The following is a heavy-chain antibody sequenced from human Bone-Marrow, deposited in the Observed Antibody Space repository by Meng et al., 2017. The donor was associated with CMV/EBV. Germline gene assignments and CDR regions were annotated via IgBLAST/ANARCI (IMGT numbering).Heavy chain of an antibody. V-gene: IGHV1-2*02. Sequence: KASGYSFTGYYIHWVRQAPGQGREWMEWINPNNGGTKYAQQFQGRVTMTRDTSISTAYMELSRLRSDDTALYYCARNGLSGAGKGGWGQGTLVTVSS. CDR2: INPNNGGT. D-gene: IGHD6-13*01. J-gene: IGHJ4*02. CDR3: ARNGLSGAGKGG. CDR1: GYSFTGYY.